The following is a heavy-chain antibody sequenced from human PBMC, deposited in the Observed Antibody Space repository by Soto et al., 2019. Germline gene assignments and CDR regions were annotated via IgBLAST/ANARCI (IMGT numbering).Heavy chain of an antibody. CDR3: ARPQGGGHGYSGSDDAFDI. Sequence: ASVKVSCKASGYTFTGYYMHWVRQAPGQGLEWMGWINPNSGGTNYAQKFQGWVTMTRDTSISTAYMELSRLRSDDTAVYYCARPQGGGHGYSGSDDAFDIWGQGTMVTVSS. D-gene: IGHD5-12*01. CDR2: INPNSGGT. V-gene: IGHV1-2*04. CDR1: GYTFTGYY. J-gene: IGHJ3*02.